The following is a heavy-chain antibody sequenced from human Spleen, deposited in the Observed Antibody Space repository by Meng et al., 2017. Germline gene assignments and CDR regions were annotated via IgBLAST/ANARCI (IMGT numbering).Heavy chain of an antibody. CDR3: ARHSASWFDP. CDR1: GFPFSDYY. Sequence: GESLKISCAGSGFPFSDYYMSWIRQAPGKGLEWVALISSAGTTLKYADSVRGRFTISRDNAESSLYLQMNSLGVEDTAVYYCARHSASWFDPWGQGTLVTVSS. V-gene: IGHV3-11*04. D-gene: IGHD5-18*01. J-gene: IGHJ5*02. CDR2: ISSAGTTL.